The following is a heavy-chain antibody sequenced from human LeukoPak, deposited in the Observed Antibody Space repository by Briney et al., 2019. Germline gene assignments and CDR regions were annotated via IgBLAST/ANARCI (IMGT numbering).Heavy chain of an antibody. CDR3: ARGREDCDSGGYYLLFDF. D-gene: IGHD3-22*01. CDR1: GFTFSTYG. V-gene: IGHV3-48*04. J-gene: IGHJ4*02. Sequence: GGSLRLSCAASGFTFSTYGMNWVRQAPGKGLQWVSYISSTSSTIYYADSVKGRFTISRDNAKNSLYLQMNSLRAEDTALYYCARGREDCDSGGYYLLFDFWGQGTLVTVSS. CDR2: ISSTSSTI.